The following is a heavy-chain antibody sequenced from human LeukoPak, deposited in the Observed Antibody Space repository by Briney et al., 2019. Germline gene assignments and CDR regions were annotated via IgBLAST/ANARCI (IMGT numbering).Heavy chain of an antibody. V-gene: IGHV3-48*02. CDR3: ARYIAVAENYFDY. Sequence: PGGSLRLSCAASGFTFSDYAMTWVRQAPGKGLEWGSYISSSSSTIYYADSVKGRFTISRDNAKNSLYLQMNSLRDEDTAVYYCARYIAVAENYFDYWGQGTLVTVSS. CDR2: ISSSSSTI. D-gene: IGHD6-19*01. J-gene: IGHJ4*02. CDR1: GFTFSDYA.